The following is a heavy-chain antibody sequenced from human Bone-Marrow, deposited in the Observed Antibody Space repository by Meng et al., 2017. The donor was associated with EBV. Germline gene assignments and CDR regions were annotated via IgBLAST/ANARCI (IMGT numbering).Heavy chain of an antibody. Sequence: QGQLQQWGAGLVKPSETLSLTCAVYGGSFSGYYWSWIRQPPGKGLEWIGEINHSGSTNYNPSLKSRVTISVDTSKNQFSLKLSSVTAADTAVYYCARRSITIFGVVTRYNWFDPWGQGTLVTISS. CDR1: GGSFSGYY. J-gene: IGHJ5*02. CDR3: ARRSITIFGVVTRYNWFDP. CDR2: INHSGST. D-gene: IGHD3-3*01. V-gene: IGHV4-34*01.